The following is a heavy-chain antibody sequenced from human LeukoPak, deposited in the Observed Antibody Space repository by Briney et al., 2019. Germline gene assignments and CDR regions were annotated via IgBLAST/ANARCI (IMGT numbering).Heavy chain of an antibody. CDR1: GGSMSSYY. V-gene: IGHV4-59*01. CDR2: ISYSGST. D-gene: IGHD4/OR15-4a*01. J-gene: IGHJ4*02. CDR3: ARRSSWGLWIDY. Sequence: PSETLSLTCTVSGGSMSSYYWTWIRQPPGKGLEYIGYISYSGSTNYNPSLKSRVTISVDTSKNQFSLRLSSVTAAATAVYYCARRSSWGLWIDYWGQGTLVTVSS.